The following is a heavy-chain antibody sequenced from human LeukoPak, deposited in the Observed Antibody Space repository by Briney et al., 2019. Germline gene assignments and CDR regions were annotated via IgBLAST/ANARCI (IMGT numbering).Heavy chain of an antibody. D-gene: IGHD3-10*01. CDR2: IYSGGST. V-gene: IGHV3-53*01. J-gene: IGHJ5*02. Sequence: GGSLRLSCAASGFTVSSNYMSWVRQAPGKGLEWVSVIYSGGSTYYADSVKGRFTISRDNSKNTLYLQMNSLRAEDTAVYYCARERTMVRGMSWFDPWGQGTLVTVSS. CDR1: GFTVSSNY. CDR3: ARERTMVRGMSWFDP.